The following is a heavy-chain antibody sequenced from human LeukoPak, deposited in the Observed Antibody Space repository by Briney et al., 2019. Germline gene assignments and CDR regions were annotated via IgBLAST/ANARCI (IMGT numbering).Heavy chain of an antibody. CDR2: IYPGDSDT. CDR3: ARQQQFCSGGNCYSLNAFDL. D-gene: IGHD2-15*01. V-gene: IGHV5-51*01. J-gene: IGHJ3*01. CDR1: GYNFITYW. Sequence: GESLKISCKGSGYNFITYWIGWVRQMPGKGLEWMGIIYPGDSDTRYSPSFQGQVTISADKSISTAYLQWSSLKASDTAMYYGARQQQFCSGGNCYSLNAFDLWGQGTVVTVSS.